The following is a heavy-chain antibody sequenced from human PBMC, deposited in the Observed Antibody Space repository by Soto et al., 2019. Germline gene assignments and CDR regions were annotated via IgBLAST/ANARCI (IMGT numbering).Heavy chain of an antibody. CDR3: ARVGYCGSTSCYYYYYYGMDV. D-gene: IGHD2-2*01. J-gene: IGHJ6*02. V-gene: IGHV1-2*02. CDR2: INPNSGGT. CDR1: GYTFTGYY. Sequence: ASVKVSCKASGYTFTGYYMHWVRQAPGQGLEWMGWINPNSGGTNYAQKFQGRVTMTRDTSISTAYMELSRVRSDDTAVYYCARVGYCGSTSCYYYYYYGMDVWGQGTTVTVSS.